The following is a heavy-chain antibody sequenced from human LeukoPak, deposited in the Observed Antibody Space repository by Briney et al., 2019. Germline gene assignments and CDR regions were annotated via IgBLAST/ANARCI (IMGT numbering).Heavy chain of an antibody. V-gene: IGHV4-4*09. D-gene: IGHD1-26*01. CDR1: GVSISSYY. Sequence: SETLSLTCTVSGVSISSYYWSWIRQPPGKGLEWIGYIYTSGSTNYNPSLKSRVTISVDTSKNQFSLKLSSVTAADTAVYYCARGLSGSYPDYWGQGTLVTVSS. J-gene: IGHJ4*02. CDR2: IYTSGST. CDR3: ARGLSGSYPDY.